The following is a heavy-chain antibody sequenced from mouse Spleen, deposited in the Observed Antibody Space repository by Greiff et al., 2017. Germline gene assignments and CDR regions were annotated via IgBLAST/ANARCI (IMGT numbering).Heavy chain of an antibody. J-gene: IGHJ3*01. CDR2: INPSTGGT. V-gene: IGHV1-42*01. CDR1: GYSFTGYY. Sequence: EVQLVESGPELVKPGASVKISCKASGYSFTGYYMNWVKQSPEKSLEWIGEINPSTGGTTYNQKFKAKATLTVDKSSSTAYMQLKSLTSEDSAVYYCAREGAGPFAYWGQGTLVTVSA. CDR3: AREGAGPFAY.